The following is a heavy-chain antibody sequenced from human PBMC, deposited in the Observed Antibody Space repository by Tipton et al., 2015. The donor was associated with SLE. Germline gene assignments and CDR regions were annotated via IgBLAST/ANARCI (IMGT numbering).Heavy chain of an antibody. CDR3: ARDGGKTGYFDY. D-gene: IGHD4-23*01. V-gene: IGHV4-30-4*08. J-gene: IGHJ4*02. Sequence: TLSLTCSVSGYSISSGYYWGRIRQPPGKGLEWIAYIYYSGSTYYNPSLKSRVTISVDTSKNQFSLKLSSVTAADTAVYYCARDGGKTGYFDYWGQGTLVTVSS. CDR1: GYSISSGYY. CDR2: IYYSGST.